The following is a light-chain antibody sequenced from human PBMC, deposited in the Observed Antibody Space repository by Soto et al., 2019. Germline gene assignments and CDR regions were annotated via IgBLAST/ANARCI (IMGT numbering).Light chain of an antibody. V-gene: IGKV1-27*01. Sequence: DIQMTQSPSSLSASVGDRVTITCRASQGISNYLAWYQQKPGKVPKLLIYAASTLQSGVPSRFSGSGSGTVFTLSISSLQPEDVATYYCHKYNSAPFTFGPGTKVDI. CDR3: HKYNSAPFT. CDR2: AAS. J-gene: IGKJ3*01. CDR1: QGISNY.